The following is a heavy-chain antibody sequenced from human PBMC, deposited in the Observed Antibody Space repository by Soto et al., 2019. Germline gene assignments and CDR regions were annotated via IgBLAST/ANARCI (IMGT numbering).Heavy chain of an antibody. CDR3: ARDPGIAAAFYYFDY. D-gene: IGHD6-13*01. J-gene: IGHJ4*02. V-gene: IGHV1-69*13. CDR2: IIPIFGTA. Sequence: GASVKVSCKASGGTFSSYAISWVRQAPGQGLEWMGGIIPIFGTANYAQKFQGRVTITADESTSTAYMELSSLRSEDTAVYYCARDPGIAAAFYYFDYWGQGTLVTVSS. CDR1: GGTFSSYA.